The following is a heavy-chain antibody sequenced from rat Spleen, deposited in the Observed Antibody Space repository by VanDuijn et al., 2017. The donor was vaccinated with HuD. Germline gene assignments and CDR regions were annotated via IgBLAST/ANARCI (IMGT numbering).Heavy chain of an antibody. J-gene: IGHJ2*01. CDR2: ISYDGSST. D-gene: IGHD1-9*01. V-gene: IGHV5-29*01. CDR1: GFTFSDYY. CDR3: ARQGYGYNPFDY. Sequence: EVQLVESDGGLVQPGRSLKLSCAASGFTFSDYYMAWVRQAPTKGLEWVATISYDGSSTYYRDSVKGRFTISRDNAKSNLYLQRDSLRSEDTATYYCARQGYGYNPFDYWGQGVMVTVSS.